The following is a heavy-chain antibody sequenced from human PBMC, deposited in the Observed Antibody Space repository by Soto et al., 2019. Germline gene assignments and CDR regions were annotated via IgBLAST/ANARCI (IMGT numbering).Heavy chain of an antibody. D-gene: IGHD3-9*01. CDR3: AKIRYCYILTGYRYYFDY. J-gene: IGHJ4*02. Sequence: VSLRLSCAASGFTFSSYAMSWVRQAPGKGLEWVSAISGSGGSTYYADSVKGRFTISRDNSKNTLYLQMNSLRAEDTAVYYCAKIRYCYILTGYRYYFDYWGQGTLVTVSS. CDR2: ISGSGGST. CDR1: GFTFSSYA. V-gene: IGHV3-23*01.